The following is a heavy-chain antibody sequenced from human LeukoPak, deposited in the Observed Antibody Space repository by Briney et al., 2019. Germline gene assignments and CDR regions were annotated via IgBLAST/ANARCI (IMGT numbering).Heavy chain of an antibody. V-gene: IGHV4-31*03. CDR3: ARAPARSTGWFDP. CDR1: GGSISSGGYY. D-gene: IGHD5/OR15-5a*01. J-gene: IGHJ5*02. CDR2: INYSGST. Sequence: SETLSLTCTVSGGSISSGGYYWSWIRQHPGKGLEWIGYINYSGSTYYNPSLKSRVTISVDTSKNQFSLKLSSVTAADTAMYYCARAPARSTGWFDPWGQGTLVTVSS.